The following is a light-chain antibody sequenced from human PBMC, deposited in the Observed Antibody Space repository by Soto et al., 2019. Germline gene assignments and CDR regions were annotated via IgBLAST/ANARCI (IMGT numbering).Light chain of an antibody. CDR1: QSISSY. CDR3: QQSYSTPYT. CDR2: AAS. Sequence: DIQMTQSPSSLSASVGDRVPIACRASQSISSYVNWFQQKPGRAPKLLIYAASALRSGVPSRLRGSGSGTEFTLTISSLQPEDFATYYCQQSYSTPYTFGQGTKLDIK. J-gene: IGKJ2*01. V-gene: IGKV1-39*01.